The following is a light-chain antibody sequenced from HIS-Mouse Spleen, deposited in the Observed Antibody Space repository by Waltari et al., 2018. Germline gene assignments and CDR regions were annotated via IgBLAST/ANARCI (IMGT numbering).Light chain of an antibody. J-gene: IGLJ3*02. Sequence: QSALPQPASVSGSPGQSIPISFPGPSSHVGSYNLVSWYQQHPGKAPKLMNYEGSKRPSGVSNRFSGSKSGNTASLTISGLQAEDEADYYCCSYAVSSTWVFGGGTKLTVL. CDR2: EGS. CDR3: CSYAVSSTWV. V-gene: IGLV2-23*01. CDR1: SSHVGSYNL.